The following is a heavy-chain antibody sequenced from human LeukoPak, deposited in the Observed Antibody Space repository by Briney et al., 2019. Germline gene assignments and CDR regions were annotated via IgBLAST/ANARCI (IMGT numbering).Heavy chain of an antibody. J-gene: IGHJ4*02. D-gene: IGHD6-19*01. V-gene: IGHV4-59*12. CDR3: ARDPPYSSGWYETDY. CDR2: IFYSGST. CDR1: GGSISGYY. Sequence: PSETLSLTCTVSGGSISGYYWSWIRQPPGKGLEWIGFIFYSGSTNYKPSLRSRVTISVDTSKNQFSLKLTSVTAADTAVYYCARDPPYSSGWYETDYWGQGTLVTVSS.